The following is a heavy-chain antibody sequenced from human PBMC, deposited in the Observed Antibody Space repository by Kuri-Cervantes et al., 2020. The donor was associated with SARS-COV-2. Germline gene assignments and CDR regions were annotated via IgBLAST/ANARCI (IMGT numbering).Heavy chain of an antibody. CDR3: ARQGGYSSSSLDY. D-gene: IGHD6-6*01. Sequence: SETLSLTCTVSGGSISSSGYYWSWIRQPPGKGLEWIGYIYHSGSTYYNPSLKSRVTISVDRSKNQFSLKLSSVTAANTAVYYCARQGGYSSSSLDYWGQGTLVTVSS. CDR1: GGSISSSGYY. CDR2: IYHSGST. V-gene: IGHV4-30-2*01. J-gene: IGHJ4*02.